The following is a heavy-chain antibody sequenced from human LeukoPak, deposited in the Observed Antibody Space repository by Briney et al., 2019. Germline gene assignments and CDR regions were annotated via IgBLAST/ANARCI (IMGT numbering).Heavy chain of an antibody. Sequence: PSETLSLTCTVSGGSINSGTYYWGWIRQPPGKGLEWIGNIYYSGSTYYNLSLKSRVTISVDTSKNQFSLKLSSVTAADTAVYYCARDIAAADYSWFDPWGQGTLVTVSS. D-gene: IGHD6-13*01. CDR1: GGSINSGTYY. CDR3: ARDIAAADYSWFDP. CDR2: IYYSGST. V-gene: IGHV4-39*07. J-gene: IGHJ5*02.